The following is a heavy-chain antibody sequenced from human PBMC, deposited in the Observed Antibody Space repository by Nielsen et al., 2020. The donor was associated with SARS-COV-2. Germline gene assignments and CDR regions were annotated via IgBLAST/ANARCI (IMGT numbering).Heavy chain of an antibody. Sequence: ASVKVSCKASGYTFTSYGISWVRQAPGQGLEWMGWISAYNGNTNYAQKLQGRVTMTTDTSTSTAYMELRSLRSDDTAVYYCARVASLGSGSYRDDAFDFWGQGTMVTVSS. CDR1: GYTFTSYG. V-gene: IGHV1-18*04. J-gene: IGHJ3*01. CDR2: ISAYNGNT. CDR3: ARVASLGSGSYRDDAFDF. D-gene: IGHD1-26*01.